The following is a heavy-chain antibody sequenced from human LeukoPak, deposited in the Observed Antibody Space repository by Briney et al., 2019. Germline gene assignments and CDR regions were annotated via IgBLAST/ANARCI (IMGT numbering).Heavy chain of an antibody. J-gene: IGHJ4*02. V-gene: IGHV3-23*01. D-gene: IGHD3-16*01. CDR3: AKDGPGAWGYFDY. CDR1: GFTFRTHA. CDR2: ISGSGSST. Sequence: GGSLRLSCAASGFTFRTHAMNWVRQAPGKGLEWVSAISGSGSSTYYADSVKGRFTISRDNSKNTLYLQMNSLGADDTAVYYCAKDGPGAWGYFDYWGQGTLVTVSS.